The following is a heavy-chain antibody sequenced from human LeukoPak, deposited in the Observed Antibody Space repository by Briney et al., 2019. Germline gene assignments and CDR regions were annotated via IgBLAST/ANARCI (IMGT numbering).Heavy chain of an antibody. D-gene: IGHD5-18*01. CDR3: TTDPDSYETRFYFDY. J-gene: IGHJ4*02. CDR2: IKRKIDGGTT. V-gene: IGHV3-15*01. Sequence: GGSLRLSCAASGITFSNAWMSWVRQAPGKGLEWVGRIKRKIDGGTTDYAAPVKGRFTMSRDDSKNTVYLQMNSLKNEDTAVYYCTTDPDSYETRFYFDYWGQGTLVTVSS. CDR1: GITFSNAW.